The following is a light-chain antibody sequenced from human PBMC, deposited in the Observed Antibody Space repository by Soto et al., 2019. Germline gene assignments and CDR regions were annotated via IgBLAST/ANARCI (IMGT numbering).Light chain of an antibody. CDR1: SGHSSYA. CDR3: QTWGTGIWV. Sequence: QSVLTQSPSASASLGASVQLTCTLSSGHSSYAIAWHQQQTEKVPRYLMKPNSDGSHSKVDGIPDRFSGSSSGAERYLTISRLQSEDEADNYCQTWGTGIWVVVKGTKLTVL. V-gene: IGLV4-69*01. J-gene: IGLJ3*02. CDR2: PNSDGSH.